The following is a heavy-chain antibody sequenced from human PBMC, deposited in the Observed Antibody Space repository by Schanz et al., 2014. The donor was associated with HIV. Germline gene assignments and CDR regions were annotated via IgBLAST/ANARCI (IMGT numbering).Heavy chain of an antibody. D-gene: IGHD3-9*01. CDR2: ISWNSGSI. CDR1: GFTFDDYA. V-gene: IGHV3-9*01. Sequence: EEQVLESGGGLVQPGRSLRLSCAASGFTFDDYAMHWVRQAPGKGLEWVSGISWNSGSIGYADSVKGRFTISRDNAKNSLYLQMNSLRAEDTALYYCAKETEQLRYLGYFDYWGQGTLVTVSS. J-gene: IGHJ4*02. CDR3: AKETEQLRYLGYFDY.